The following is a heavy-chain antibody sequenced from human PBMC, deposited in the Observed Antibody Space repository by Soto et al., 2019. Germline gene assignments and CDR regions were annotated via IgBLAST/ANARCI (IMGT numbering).Heavy chain of an antibody. V-gene: IGHV1-46*01. CDR1: GYTFTSYY. CDR3: ARDQAEIGANYYFDY. J-gene: IGHJ4*02. CDR2: INPSGGST. D-gene: IGHD1-26*01. Sequence: ASVKVSCKASGYTFTSYYMHWLRQAPGQGLEWMGIINPSGGSTSYAQKFQGRVTMTRDTSTSTVYMELSSLRSEDTAVYYCARDQAEIGANYYFDYWGQGTLVTVSS.